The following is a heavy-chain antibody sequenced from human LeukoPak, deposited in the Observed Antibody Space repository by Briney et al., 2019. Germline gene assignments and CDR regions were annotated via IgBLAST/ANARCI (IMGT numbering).Heavy chain of an antibody. CDR2: ISYDGSNK. D-gene: IGHD3-16*01. CDR3: AENSIFNDDYGDY. V-gene: IGHV3-30*18. CDR1: GFTFSSYG. Sequence: GGSLRLSCAASGFTFSSYGMHWVRQAPGKGLEWVAVISYDGSNKYYADSVKGRFTISRDNSKNTLYLQMNSLRAEDTAVYYCAENSIFNDDYGDYWGQGTLVTVSS. J-gene: IGHJ4*02.